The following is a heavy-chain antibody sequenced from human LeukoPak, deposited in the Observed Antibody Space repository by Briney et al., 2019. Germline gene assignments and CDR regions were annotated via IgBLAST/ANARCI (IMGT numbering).Heavy chain of an antibody. CDR2: IYYSGST. CDR3: ASAVYYYDSSGYPLFGYYFDY. CDR1: GGSISSSSYY. Sequence: SETLSLTCTVSGGSISSSSYYWGWIRQPPGKGLEWIGSIYYSGSTYYNPSLKSRVTISVDTSKTQFSLKLSSVTAADTAVYYCASAVYYYDSSGYPLFGYYFDYWGQGTLVTVSS. J-gene: IGHJ4*02. D-gene: IGHD3-22*01. V-gene: IGHV4-39*01.